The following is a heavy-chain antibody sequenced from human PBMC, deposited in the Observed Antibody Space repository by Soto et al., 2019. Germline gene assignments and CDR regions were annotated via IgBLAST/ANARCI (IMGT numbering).Heavy chain of an antibody. CDR3: GGQDYGAKGYYFEN. J-gene: IGHJ4*02. CDR2: IYYIGNT. CDR1: NGSISSRSSD. D-gene: IGHD4-17*01. Sequence: QLQLQESGSVLVKPSETLSLTCIVSNGSISSRSSDWGWIRQTPGKGLEWLGSIYYIGNTYYNPSLKRRVTISIDTSKTQFSLKMNSVTAADTAVYFCGGQDYGAKGYYFENWGQGALVTVSS. V-gene: IGHV4-39*01.